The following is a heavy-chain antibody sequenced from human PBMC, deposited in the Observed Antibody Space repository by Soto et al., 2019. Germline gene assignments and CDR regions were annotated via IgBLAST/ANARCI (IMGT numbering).Heavy chain of an antibody. J-gene: IGHJ3*02. CDR2: IDPSDSYT. D-gene: IGHD4-17*01. CDR1: GYSFTSYW. Sequence: GESLKISCKGSGYSFTSYWISWVRQMPGKGLEWMGRIDPSDSYTNYSPSFQGHVTISADKSISTAYLQWSSLKASDTAMYYCASTVSYGMYPRANDAFDIWGQGTMVTVSS. V-gene: IGHV5-10-1*01. CDR3: ASTVSYGMYPRANDAFDI.